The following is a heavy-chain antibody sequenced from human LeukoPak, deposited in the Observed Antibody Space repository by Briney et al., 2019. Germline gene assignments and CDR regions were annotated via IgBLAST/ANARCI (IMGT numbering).Heavy chain of an antibody. CDR2: ISSSGSTI. J-gene: IGHJ4*02. D-gene: IGHD3-10*01. V-gene: IGHV3-48*03. CDR1: GFTFSSYE. Sequence: GGSLSLSCAASGFTFSSYEMNWVRQAPGKGLEWVSYISSSGSTIYYADSVKGRFTISRDNAKNSLYLQMNSLRAEDTAVYYCARDPSRRGSGSYDYWGQGTLVTVSS. CDR3: ARDPSRRGSGSYDY.